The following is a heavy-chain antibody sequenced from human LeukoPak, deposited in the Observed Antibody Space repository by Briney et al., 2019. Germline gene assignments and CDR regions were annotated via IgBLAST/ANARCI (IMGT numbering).Heavy chain of an antibody. Sequence: ASVKVSCKASGYTFTSYYMHWVRQAPGQGLEWMGIINPSGGSTSYAQKFQGRVTMTRDTSTSTVYMELSSLRSDDTAVYYCARATYYDFWSGYSDAFDIWGQGTMVTVSS. CDR3: ARATYYDFWSGYSDAFDI. V-gene: IGHV1-46*01. CDR2: INPSGGST. D-gene: IGHD3-3*01. J-gene: IGHJ3*02. CDR1: GYTFTSYY.